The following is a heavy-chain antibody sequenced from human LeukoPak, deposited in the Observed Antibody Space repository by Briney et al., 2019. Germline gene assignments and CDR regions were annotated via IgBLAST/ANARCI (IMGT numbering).Heavy chain of an antibody. J-gene: IGHJ4*02. CDR1: GGSISSYY. Sequence: SETLSLTCTVSGGSISSYYWGWIRQPPGKGLELIGYIYYSGSTNYNPSLKSRVTISVDTSKNQFSLKLSSVTAADTAVYYCARDQYYYDSSGYYRFDYWGQGTLVTVSS. V-gene: IGHV4-59*12. CDR3: ARDQYYYDSSGYYRFDY. D-gene: IGHD3-22*01. CDR2: IYYSGST.